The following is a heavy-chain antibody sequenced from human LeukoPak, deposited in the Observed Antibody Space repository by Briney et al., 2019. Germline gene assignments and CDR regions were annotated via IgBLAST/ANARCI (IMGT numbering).Heavy chain of an antibody. CDR2: INSGGSTK. D-gene: IGHD6-13*01. CDR1: GFTLGSYS. V-gene: IGHV3-48*02. J-gene: IGHJ4*02. Sequence: AGGSLRLSCAASGFTLGSYSMNWVRQAPGKGLEWVSYINSGGSTKYYADSVKGSFTISRDNAKNTLYLQMNSLIDEDTAVYYCARLSGSSSWYGIDYWGQGTLVSVSS. CDR3: ARLSGSSSWYGIDY.